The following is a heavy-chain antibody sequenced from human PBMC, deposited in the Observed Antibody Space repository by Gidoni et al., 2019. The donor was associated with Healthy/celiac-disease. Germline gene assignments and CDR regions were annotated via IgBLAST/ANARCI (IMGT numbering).Heavy chain of an antibody. Sequence: QLQLQESGPVLVKPSETLSLPCTVSGGSLSSSSYYWGWIRQPPGKGLEWIGSIYYSGSTYYNPSLKSRVTIAVDTSKNQFSLKLSSVTAADTAVYYCARFGVTDRFYGMDVWGQGTTVTVSS. CDR2: IYYSGST. V-gene: IGHV4-39*01. D-gene: IGHD3-16*01. CDR3: ARFGVTDRFYGMDV. J-gene: IGHJ6*02. CDR1: GGSLSSSSYY.